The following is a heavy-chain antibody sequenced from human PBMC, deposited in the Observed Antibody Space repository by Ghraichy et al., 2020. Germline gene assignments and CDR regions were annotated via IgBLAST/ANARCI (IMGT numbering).Heavy chain of an antibody. J-gene: IGHJ4*02. CDR3: ARAGGYCSSTSCSSGFDY. CDR2: INPNSGGT. D-gene: IGHD2-2*01. V-gene: IGHV1-2*02. CDR1: GYTFTGYY. Sequence: ASVKVSCKASGYTFTGYYMHWVRQAPGQGLEWMGWINPNSGGTNYAQKFQGRVTMTRDTSISTAYMELSRLRSDDTAVYYCARAGGYCSSTSCSSGFDYWGQGTLVTVSS.